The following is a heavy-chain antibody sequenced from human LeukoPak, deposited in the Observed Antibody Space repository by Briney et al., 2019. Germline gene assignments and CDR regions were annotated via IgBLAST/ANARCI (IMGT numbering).Heavy chain of an antibody. J-gene: IGHJ2*01. V-gene: IGHV4-34*01. CDR3: ARVPVRYCSGGSCYSRYFDL. D-gene: IGHD2-15*01. CDR2: INHSGST. CDR1: GGSFSGYY. Sequence: PSETLSLTCAVYGGSFSGYYWSWIRQPPGKGLEWIGEINHSGSTNYNPSLKSRVTISVDTSKNQFSLKLSSVTAADTAVYYCARVPVRYCSGGSCYSRYFDLWGRGTLVTVSS.